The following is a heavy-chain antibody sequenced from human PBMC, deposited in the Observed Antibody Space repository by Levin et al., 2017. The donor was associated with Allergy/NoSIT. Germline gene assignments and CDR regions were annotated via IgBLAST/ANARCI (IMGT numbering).Heavy chain of an antibody. J-gene: IGHJ6*04. CDR3: ARVLIDAGMDV. CDR1: GFTFRSFN. V-gene: IGHV3-21*01. D-gene: IGHD3-16*01. CDR2: ISSSSSYI. Sequence: GGSLRLSCAASGFTFRSFNMNWVRQAPGKGLEWVSSISSSSSYIYYADSAKGRFTISRDNAKNSLYLQMNSLRAEDTAVYYCARVLIDAGMDVWGKGTTVTVSS.